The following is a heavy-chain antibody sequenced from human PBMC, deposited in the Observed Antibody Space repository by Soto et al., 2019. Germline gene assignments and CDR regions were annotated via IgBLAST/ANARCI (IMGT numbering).Heavy chain of an antibody. CDR1: GFTFTNYA. CDR2: ISGGGTGT. Sequence: EIQLLQSGGGSVQPGGSLRLSCAASGFTFTNYALHWVRQAPGKGLEWVSSISGGGTGTYSADAVKGRFTISSDKSRNTVYLQMSSLRAEDTAVYYCAKGHSYDNFGNWVANQAFDYWGQGNLVTVSS. D-gene: IGHD3-16*01. J-gene: IGHJ4*02. CDR3: AKGHSYDNFGNWVANQAFDY. V-gene: IGHV3-23*01.